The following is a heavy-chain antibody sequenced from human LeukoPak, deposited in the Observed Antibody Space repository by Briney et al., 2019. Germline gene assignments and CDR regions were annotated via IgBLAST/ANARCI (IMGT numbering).Heavy chain of an antibody. J-gene: IGHJ4*02. CDR3: ARGTPSGWYGAVY. Sequence: EASVKVSCKASGYTFTDYFIHWVRQAPGQGLEWMGWINPAGGGTNSAQKFQGRVTMTRDTSISTAYMELRDLTSVDTAVYYCARGTPSGWYGAVYWGQGSLVTVSS. V-gene: IGHV1-2*02. CDR1: GYTFTDYF. CDR2: INPAGGGT. D-gene: IGHD6-19*01.